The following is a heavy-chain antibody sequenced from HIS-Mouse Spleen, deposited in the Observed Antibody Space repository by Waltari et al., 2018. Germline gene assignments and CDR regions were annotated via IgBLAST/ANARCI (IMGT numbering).Heavy chain of an antibody. Sequence: QVQLQQWGAGLLKPSETLSLTCAVYGGSFSGYYWSWIRQPPGKGLEWIGEINHSGSTNYNPSLKSRVTISVDTSKNQFSLKLSSVTAADTAVYYCARMGPACGSYGDYWGQGTLVTVSS. D-gene: IGHD1-26*01. CDR3: ARMGPACGSYGDY. J-gene: IGHJ4*02. CDR2: INHSGST. V-gene: IGHV4-34*01. CDR1: GGSFSGYY.